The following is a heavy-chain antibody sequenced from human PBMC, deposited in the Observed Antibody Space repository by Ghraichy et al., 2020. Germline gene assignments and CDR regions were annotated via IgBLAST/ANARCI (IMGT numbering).Heavy chain of an antibody. V-gene: IGHV4-34*01. J-gene: IGHJ4*02. D-gene: IGHD2-2*01. Sequence: SETLSLTCAVYGGSFSGYFWSWIRQPPGKGLEWIGDIDHTGSTNYNPSHRSRVSISLDRSKNQLSLKVTSVTAADTAVYFCARDNIALVTVSAASLFDSWGQGTLVTVSS. CDR2: IDHTGST. CDR3: ARDNIALVTVSAASLFDS. CDR1: GGSFSGYF.